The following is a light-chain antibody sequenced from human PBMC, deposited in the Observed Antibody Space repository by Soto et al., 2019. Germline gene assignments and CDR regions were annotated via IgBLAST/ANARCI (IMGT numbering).Light chain of an antibody. V-gene: IGLV2-14*01. CDR3: SSYTSSSTLYV. CDR2: DVS. J-gene: IGLJ1*01. Sequence: QSALTQPASVSGSTGQSITILCTGTSSDVGGYNYVSWYQQHTGKAPKLMIYDVSNRPSGVSNRFSGSKSGNTASLTISGLQAEEEADYYCSSYTSSSTLYVFGTGTKVTVL. CDR1: SSDVGGYNY.